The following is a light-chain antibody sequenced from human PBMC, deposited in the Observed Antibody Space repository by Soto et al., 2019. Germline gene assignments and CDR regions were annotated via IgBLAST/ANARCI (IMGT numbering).Light chain of an antibody. CDR2: GAS. CDR3: QQYGSSPFA. V-gene: IGKV3-20*01. Sequence: EVVVTHATATLALSPGEKTTLSSGASQDINTYLGWYQHEPGQPPRLFIYGASSRATGIPDRFSGSGSGTDFTLTISRLEPEDFAVYYCQQYGSSPFAFGPGTKVDIK. J-gene: IGKJ3*01. CDR1: QDINTY.